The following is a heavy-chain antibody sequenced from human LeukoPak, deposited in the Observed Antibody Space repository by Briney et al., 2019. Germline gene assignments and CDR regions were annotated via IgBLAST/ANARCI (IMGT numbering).Heavy chain of an antibody. D-gene: IGHD3-3*01. CDR3: ARDNNYDFWSGYYDYYYYYMDV. J-gene: IGHJ6*03. CDR2: IYSGGTT. V-gene: IGHV3-66*01. CDR1: GLTVKSNY. Sequence: GGSLRLSCAASGLTVKSNYMSWVRQAPGKELEWVSVIYSGGTTYYADSVKGRFTISRDNAKSSLYLQMNSLRAEDTAVYYCARDNNYDFWSGYYDYYYYYMDVWGKGTTVTVSS.